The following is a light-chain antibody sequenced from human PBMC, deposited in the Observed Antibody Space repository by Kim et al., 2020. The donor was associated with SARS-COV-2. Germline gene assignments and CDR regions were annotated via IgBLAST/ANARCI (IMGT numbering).Light chain of an antibody. CDR1: SLRDYY. CDR2: GKN. V-gene: IGLV3-19*01. CDR3: HSRDSSGNLWV. J-gene: IGLJ3*02. Sequence: SSELTQDPAVSVALGQTVRITCQGDSLRDYYTSWYQQKPGQAPILVNYGKNNRPSGIPDRFSASRSGNTASLIITGAQAEDAADYHFHSRDSSGNLWVFG.